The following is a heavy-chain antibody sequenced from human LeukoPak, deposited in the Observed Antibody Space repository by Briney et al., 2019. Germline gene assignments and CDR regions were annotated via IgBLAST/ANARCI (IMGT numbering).Heavy chain of an antibody. J-gene: IGHJ6*03. V-gene: IGHV1-8*01. CDR3: ARDLGYYDFWSGYYYYYYMDV. CDR1: GYTFTSYD. D-gene: IGHD3-3*01. CDR2: MSPNSGNT. Sequence: GASVKVSCKTSGYTFTSYDINWVRQATGQGLEWIGYMSPNSGNTGYVQKFQGRVTMTRNTSINTAYMELSSLRSEDTAVYYCARDLGYYDFWSGYYYYYYMDVWGKGTTVTVSS.